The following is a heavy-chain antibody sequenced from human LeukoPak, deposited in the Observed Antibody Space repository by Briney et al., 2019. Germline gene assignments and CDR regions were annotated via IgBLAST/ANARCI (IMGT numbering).Heavy chain of an antibody. CDR1: GFTFSRYV. D-gene: IGHD5-12*01. J-gene: IGHJ4*02. CDR3: AKDAGGYEFVY. Sequence: GGSLRLSCAASGFTFSRYVMHWVRPAPGKGLAGVAFIRCDGSNKYYADSVKGRFTISRDNSKNTLYLQMNSPRPEETAVYYCAKDAGGYEFVYWGEGTLVTVSS. CDR2: IRCDGSNK. V-gene: IGHV3-30*02.